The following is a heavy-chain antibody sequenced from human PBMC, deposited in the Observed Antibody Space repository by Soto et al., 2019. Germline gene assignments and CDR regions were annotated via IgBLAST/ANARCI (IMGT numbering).Heavy chain of an antibody. CDR1: GGSLSSYY. CDR2: IYYSGST. CDR3: ERRYTTGFDF. J-gene: IGHJ4*02. Sequence: SETLSLTCTVSGGSLSSYYWSWIRQTPGKGLEWIGYIYYSGSTNYNPSLKSRVTISVDTSKNQFSLKLSSVTAADTAVYYCERRYTTGFDFWGQGTLLPVSS. V-gene: IGHV4-59*08. D-gene: IGHD2-2*02.